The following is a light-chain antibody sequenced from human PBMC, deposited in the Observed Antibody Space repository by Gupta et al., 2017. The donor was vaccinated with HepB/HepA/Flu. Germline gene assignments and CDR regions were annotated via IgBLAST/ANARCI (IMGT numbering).Light chain of an antibody. CDR2: DAS. Sequence: EIVCTQPPASLSLSAGERATLSCAASQSGSTYLAWYQQKPGQAPRLLIYDASNRATGTPARFSGSGSGTDFTLTISSLEPEDFAVYYCQQRNGGPPTFGEGSKVEI. J-gene: IGKJ4*01. CDR1: QSGSTY. CDR3: QQRNGGPPT. V-gene: IGKV3-11*01.